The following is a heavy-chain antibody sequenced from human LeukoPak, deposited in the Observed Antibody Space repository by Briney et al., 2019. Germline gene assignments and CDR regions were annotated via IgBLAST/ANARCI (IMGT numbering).Heavy chain of an antibody. CDR2: IYYSGST. V-gene: IGHV4-59*08. J-gene: IGHJ4*02. D-gene: IGHD3-16*01. CDR1: GGSISSYY. Sequence: PSETLSLTCTVSGGSISSYYWSWIRQPAGKGLEWIGYIYYSGSTNYNPSLKSRVTISVDTSKNQFSLKLSSVTAADTAVYYCARYAGSMGEQPIHFDYWGQGTLVTVSS. CDR3: ARYAGSMGEQPIHFDY.